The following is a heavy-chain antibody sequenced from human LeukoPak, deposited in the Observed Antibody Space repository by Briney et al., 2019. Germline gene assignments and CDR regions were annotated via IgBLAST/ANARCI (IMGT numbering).Heavy chain of an antibody. CDR2: IRYDGSNK. CDR3: AKDSLTHLMYSSGWSSNWFDA. CDR1: GFTFSDFW. V-gene: IGHV3-30*02. Sequence: GGSLRLSCAASGFTFSDFWMHWVRQAPGKGLEWVAFIRYDGSNKYYADSVKGRFTISRDNSKNTLYLQMNSLRAEDTAVYYCAKDSLTHLMYSSGWSSNWFDAWGQGTLVTVSS. D-gene: IGHD6-19*01. J-gene: IGHJ5*02.